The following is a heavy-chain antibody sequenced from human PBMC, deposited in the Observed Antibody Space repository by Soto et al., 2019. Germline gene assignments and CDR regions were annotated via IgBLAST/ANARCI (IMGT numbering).Heavy chain of an antibody. D-gene: IGHD3-22*01. CDR3: ARTYDSNGYANEFDS. Sequence: QVVLQESGPGLVKPSETLSLTCSVSGRSITSYYWSWVRQPPGKGLEWIGYIYDNGITSQNPSLKSRVTMSADTSHNQFSLKLTSVTGADTAVYFCARTYDSNGYANEFDSWGQGILVTVTS. J-gene: IGHJ4*02. CDR2: IYDNGIT. CDR1: GRSITSYY. V-gene: IGHV4-59*12.